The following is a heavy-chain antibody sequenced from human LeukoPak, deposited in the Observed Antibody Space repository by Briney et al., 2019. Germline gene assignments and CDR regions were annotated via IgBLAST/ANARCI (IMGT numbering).Heavy chain of an antibody. CDR1: GASISSYF. D-gene: IGHD3-16*01. CDR3: ARADEYVST. CDR2: VYYSVNTHNT. V-gene: IGHV4-59*13. Sequence: PSETLSLTCSVSGASISSYFWGWIRQSPGKGLEWLGYVYYSVNTHNTHYNRSLGSRVAISVDMSKNQFSLKLTSVTAADTAIYYCARADEYVSTWGHGTLVTVSS. J-gene: IGHJ5*01.